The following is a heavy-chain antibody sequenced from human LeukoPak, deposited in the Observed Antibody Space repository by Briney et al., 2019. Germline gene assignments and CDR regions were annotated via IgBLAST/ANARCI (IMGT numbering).Heavy chain of an antibody. V-gene: IGHV1-3*01. D-gene: IGHD3-10*01. CDR3: AREVFGSRPSDY. CDR1: GYTFTNYA. Sequence: ASVKVSCKASGYTFTNYAIHWVRQAPGQGPEWMGWINPGNGTTKYSENLQGRLTITTDASARTAYMELSSLKSEDTAVYYCAREVFGSRPSDYWGQGTLVTFSS. CDR2: INPGNGTT. J-gene: IGHJ4*02.